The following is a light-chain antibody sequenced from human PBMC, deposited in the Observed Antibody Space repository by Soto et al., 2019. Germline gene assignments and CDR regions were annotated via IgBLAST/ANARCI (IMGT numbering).Light chain of an antibody. CDR3: AAWDDTLNGPV. CDR2: EVN. J-gene: IGLJ2*01. CDR1: SSDVGSYNR. V-gene: IGLV2-18*01. Sequence: QSVLTQPPSVSGSPGQSVTISCTGTSSDVGSYNRLSWYQQPPGTAPKLIMYEVNTRPSGVPDRFSGSKSGSTASLTISGLQAEDEADYYCAAWDDTLNGPVFGGGTKVTVL.